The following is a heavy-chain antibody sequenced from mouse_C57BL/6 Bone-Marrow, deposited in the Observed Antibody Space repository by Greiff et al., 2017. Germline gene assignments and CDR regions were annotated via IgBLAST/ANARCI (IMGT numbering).Heavy chain of an antibody. V-gene: IGHV1-81*01. D-gene: IGHD1-1*01. Sequence: VKLQESGAELARPGASVKLSCKASGYTFTSYGISWVKQRTGQGLEWIGEIYPRSGNTYYNEKFKGKATLTADKSSSTAYMELRSLTSEDSAVYFCARNYYPFAYWCQGTLVTVSA. J-gene: IGHJ3*01. CDR3: ARNYYPFAY. CDR2: IYPRSGNT. CDR1: GYTFTSYG.